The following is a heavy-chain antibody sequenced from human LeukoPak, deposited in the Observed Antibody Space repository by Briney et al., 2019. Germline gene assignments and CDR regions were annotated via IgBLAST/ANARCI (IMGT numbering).Heavy chain of an antibody. Sequence: QPGGSLRLSCAAYGFTFSSYAMNWVRQAPGKGLEWVSTIRGIGGRTYYADSEKGRFTISRDNSKNTVYLQTNSLRAEDTAIYYCANSYCSGGSCYPHAFDIWGQGTMVTVSS. CDR1: GFTFSSYA. CDR3: ANSYCSGGSCYPHAFDI. CDR2: IRGIGGRT. V-gene: IGHV3-23*01. J-gene: IGHJ3*02. D-gene: IGHD2-15*01.